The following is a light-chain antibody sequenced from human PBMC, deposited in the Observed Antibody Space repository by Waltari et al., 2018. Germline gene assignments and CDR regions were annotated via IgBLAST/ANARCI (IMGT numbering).Light chain of an antibody. J-gene: IGKJ4*01. CDR3: LQHDSYPPT. CDR2: AAS. Sequence: AIRMTQSPSSLSASTGDRVTITCRASQGISSYLAWYQQKPGKAPKLLIYAASTLQSGVPSRFSGSGSGTDFTLTISCLQSEDFATYYCLQHDSYPPTFGGGTKVEIK. V-gene: IGKV1-8*01. CDR1: QGISSY.